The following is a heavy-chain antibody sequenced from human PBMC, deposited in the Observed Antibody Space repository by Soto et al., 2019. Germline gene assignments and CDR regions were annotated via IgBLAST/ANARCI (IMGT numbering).Heavy chain of an antibody. D-gene: IGHD2-2*01. CDR3: ARALSRDGFNGY. J-gene: IGHJ4*02. CDR2: IYYNGST. CDR1: GGSISSYV. V-gene: IGHV4-59*01. Sequence: PSGTLALTCTVSGGSISSYVWGWFRQPPGKELEWIGYIYYNGSTNYNPSLKSRVTISVDTSKNQFSLKLSSVTAADTALYYCARALSRDGFNGYWGQGTLVTVSS.